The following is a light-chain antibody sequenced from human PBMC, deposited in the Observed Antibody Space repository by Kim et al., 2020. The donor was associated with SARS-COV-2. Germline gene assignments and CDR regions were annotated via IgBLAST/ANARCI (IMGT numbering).Light chain of an antibody. Sequence: DIQMTQSPSSLSASVGDRVTITCRASQSISSYLNWYQQKPGKAPKLLIYAASSLQSGVPSRFSGSGSGTDFTLTISSLQPEDFATYYCQQSYSTPHELTFGGGTKVDIK. CDR2: AAS. V-gene: IGKV1-39*01. CDR1: QSISSY. J-gene: IGKJ4*01. CDR3: QQSYSTPHELT.